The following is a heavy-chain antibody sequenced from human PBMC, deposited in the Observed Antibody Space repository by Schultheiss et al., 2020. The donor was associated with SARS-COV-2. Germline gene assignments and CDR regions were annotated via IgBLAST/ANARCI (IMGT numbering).Heavy chain of an antibody. Sequence: SETLSLTCTVSGGSISSYYWSWIRQPPGKGLEWIGYIYYSGSTNYNPSLKSRVTISVDTSKNQFSLKLSSVTAADTAVYYCARDQEARFDPWGQGTLVTVSS. CDR3: ARDQEARFDP. CDR2: IYYSGST. CDR1: GGSISSYY. J-gene: IGHJ5*02. V-gene: IGHV4-59*01.